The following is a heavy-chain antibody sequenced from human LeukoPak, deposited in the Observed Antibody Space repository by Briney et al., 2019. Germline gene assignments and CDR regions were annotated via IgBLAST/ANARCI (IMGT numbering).Heavy chain of an antibody. J-gene: IGHJ3*02. CDR2: IFYSGST. Sequence: SETLSLTCTVSGDSISSTSYYWDWIRQPPGKGLEWIGGIFYSGSTYYNPSLKSRVTMSVDTSKNQFSPKLSSVTAADTAVYYCARHTSSGYPAYDAFDIWGQGTMVTVSS. V-gene: IGHV4-39*01. CDR3: ARHTSSGYPAYDAFDI. D-gene: IGHD3-22*01. CDR1: GDSISSTSYY.